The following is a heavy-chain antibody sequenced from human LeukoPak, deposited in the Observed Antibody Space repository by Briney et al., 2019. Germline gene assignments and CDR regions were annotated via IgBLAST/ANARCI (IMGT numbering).Heavy chain of an antibody. CDR1: GFTFSSFE. V-gene: IGHV3-21*01. Sequence: GGSLRLSCAASGFTFSSFEMNWVRQAPGKGLEWVSSISSSSSYIYYADSVKGRFTISRDNAKNSLYLQVNSLRAEDTAVFSCVRDGRKSRVVDIVRKKETGYYYYMDVWGKGTTVTVSS. CDR3: VRDGRKSRVVDIVRKKETGYYYYMDV. D-gene: IGHD2-2*03. CDR2: ISSSSSYI. J-gene: IGHJ6*03.